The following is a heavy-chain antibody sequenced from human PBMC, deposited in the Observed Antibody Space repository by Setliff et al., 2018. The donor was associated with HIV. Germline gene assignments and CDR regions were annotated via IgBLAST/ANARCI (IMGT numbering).Heavy chain of an antibody. D-gene: IGHD2-21*01. V-gene: IGHV3-7*01. CDR2: IKEDGSDI. J-gene: IGHJ4*02. CDR1: GFSLSNYW. CDR3: VRDGARLDY. Sequence: PGGSLRLSCVGTGFSLSNYWMGWVRQAPGKDLEWVANIKEDGSDIYYVDSVKGRFTISRDNASNSLFLQMNSLRGDDTAVYYCVRDGARLDYWGQGTQVTVSS.